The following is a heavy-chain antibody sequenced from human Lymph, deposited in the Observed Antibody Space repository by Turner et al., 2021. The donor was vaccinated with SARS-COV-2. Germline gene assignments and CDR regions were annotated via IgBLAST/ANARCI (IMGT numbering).Heavy chain of an antibody. CDR1: GIIVSRNY. D-gene: IGHD6-13*01. V-gene: IGHV3-53*02. J-gene: IGHJ6*02. CDR2: IYSGGTT. Sequence: EVQLVETGGGLIQPGGSLRLSCAASGIIVSRNYMNWVRQAPGKGLEWVSVIYSGGTTYYADSVKGRFNISRDNSKNTLYLQMNSLRVEDTAVYYCARDLGTYGMDVWGQGTTVTVSS. CDR3: ARDLGTYGMDV.